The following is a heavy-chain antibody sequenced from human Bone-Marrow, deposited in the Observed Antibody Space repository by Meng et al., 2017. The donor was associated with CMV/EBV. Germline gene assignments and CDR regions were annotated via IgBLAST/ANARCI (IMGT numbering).Heavy chain of an antibody. J-gene: IGHJ4*02. CDR3: ARGGELFDY. V-gene: IGHV3-30-3*01. CDR1: GFTVMSYS. D-gene: IGHD4-17*01. CDR2: ISYDGSNK. Sequence: GGLFQPGTSLPPSCSASGFTVMSYSIHWVRQAPRKGLEWVAVISYDGSNKYYAASVKGRFTISRDNSKNTLYLQMNSLRAEDTAVYYCARGGELFDYWGQGTLVTVSS.